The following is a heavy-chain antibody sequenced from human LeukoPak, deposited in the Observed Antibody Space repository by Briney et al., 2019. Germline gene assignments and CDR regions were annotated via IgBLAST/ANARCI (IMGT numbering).Heavy chain of an antibody. CDR3: ATGYSGYPYYFDH. Sequence: GGSLTLSCAASGFTFTNAWMSWVRQAPGKVLEWVGRIKSKTNGGTTEYAAPVKGRFTISRDDSKDTLYLQMNSLKTDDTAVYYCATGYSGYPYYFDHWGQGTLVTVSS. CDR2: IKSKTNGGTT. V-gene: IGHV3-15*01. CDR1: GFTFTNAW. D-gene: IGHD3-22*01. J-gene: IGHJ4*02.